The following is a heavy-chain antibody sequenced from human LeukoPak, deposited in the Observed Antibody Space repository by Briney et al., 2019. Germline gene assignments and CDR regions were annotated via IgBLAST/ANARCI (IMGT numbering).Heavy chain of an antibody. J-gene: IGHJ4*02. CDR3: ARGLGATGYY. V-gene: IGHV4-38-2*02. CDR2: IYHSGST. Sequence: SETLSLTCTVSGYSISSGYYWGWIRQPPGKGLEWIGSIYHSGSTYYNPSLKSRVTISVDTSKNQFSLKLSSVTAADTAVYYCARGLGATGYYWGQGTLVTVSS. CDR1: GYSISSGYY. D-gene: IGHD2-8*02.